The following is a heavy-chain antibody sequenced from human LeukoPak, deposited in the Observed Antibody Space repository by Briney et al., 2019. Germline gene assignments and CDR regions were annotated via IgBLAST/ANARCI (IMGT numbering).Heavy chain of an antibody. Sequence: SETLSLTCTVSGGSISSSSYYWGWLRQPPGKGLEWIGSIYYSGSTYYNPSPKSRVTISVNTSKNPFSLKLSSVTAADTAVYYCASQIGYCSSTSCYADKVDYWGQGTLVTVSS. CDR3: ASQIGYCSSTSCYADKVDY. CDR1: GGSISSSSYY. D-gene: IGHD2-2*01. CDR2: IYYSGST. V-gene: IGHV4-39*01. J-gene: IGHJ4*02.